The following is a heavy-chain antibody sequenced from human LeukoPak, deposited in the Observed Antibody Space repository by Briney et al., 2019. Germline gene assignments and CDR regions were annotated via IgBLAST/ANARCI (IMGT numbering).Heavy chain of an antibody. CDR3: AKGYCSSPSCPNFDY. V-gene: IGHV4-34*01. CDR2: INHSGST. D-gene: IGHD2-2*01. J-gene: IGHJ4*02. Sequence: SETLSLTCVVYDGSFSGYYWSWIRQPPGKGLEWIGEINHSGSTNYNPSLKSRVTISVDTSKNQFSLKLGSVTAADTAVYYCAKGYCSSPSCPNFDYWRQGTLVTVSS. CDR1: DGSFSGYY.